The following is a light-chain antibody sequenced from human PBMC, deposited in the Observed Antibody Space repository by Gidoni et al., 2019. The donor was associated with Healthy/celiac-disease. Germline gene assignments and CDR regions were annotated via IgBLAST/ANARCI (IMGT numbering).Light chain of an antibody. J-gene: IGKJ2*01. V-gene: IGKV1-27*01. CDR2: AAS. CDR1: QGIGNY. Sequence: DIQMTQSPSSLSASVGDRVTITCRASQGIGNYLAWYQQKPGKVPKLLIYAASTLQSGVPSRFSGSGSGTYFTLTISSLQPEDVATYYCQKYNSAPHTFGQXTKLEIK. CDR3: QKYNSAPHT.